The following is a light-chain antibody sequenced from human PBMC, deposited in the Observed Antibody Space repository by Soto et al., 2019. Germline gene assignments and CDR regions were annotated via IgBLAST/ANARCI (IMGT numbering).Light chain of an antibody. J-gene: IGLJ2*01. V-gene: IGLV2-23*02. CDR1: SSDVGSYNL. CDR2: EVS. Sequence: QSALTQPASVSGSPGQSITISCTGTSSDVGSYNLVSWYQQHPGKAPKLMIYEVSKRPSGVSNRFSGSKSGNTASLTISGLQAEDEADYYCCSYAGSSTHVVLGGGTKVTVL. CDR3: CSYAGSSTHVV.